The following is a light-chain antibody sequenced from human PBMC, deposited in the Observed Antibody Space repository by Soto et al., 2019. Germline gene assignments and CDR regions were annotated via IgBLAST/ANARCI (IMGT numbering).Light chain of an antibody. V-gene: IGLV1-40*01. CDR1: SSNIGAGYD. J-gene: IGLJ1*01. CDR2: ANS. CDR3: QSYDSSLTGYV. Sequence: QSVLTQPPSVSAAPGQRVTISCTGSSSNIGAGYDVHWYQQLPGTAPRLLIYANSNRPSGVPDRFSGSKSGTSASLAITGLQAEDEADYYCQSYDSSLTGYVFGTGTKVTV.